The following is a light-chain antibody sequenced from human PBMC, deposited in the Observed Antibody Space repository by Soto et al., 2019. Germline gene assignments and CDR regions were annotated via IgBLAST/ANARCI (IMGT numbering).Light chain of an antibody. J-gene: IGKJ1*01. CDR2: DTA. CDR3: QQSYNSPQT. Sequence: DIQMTQSPSTLSASVGDRVTITCRASQTITSCLAWYQQQSGKAPKLLIYDTASLESGVPSRFSGSGSGTDYTLTISSLQPEDFATYYCQQSYNSPQTFGQGTKVDIK. V-gene: IGKV1-39*01. CDR1: QTITSC.